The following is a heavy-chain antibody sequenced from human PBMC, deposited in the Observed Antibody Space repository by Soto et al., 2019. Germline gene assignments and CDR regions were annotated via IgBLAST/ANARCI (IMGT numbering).Heavy chain of an antibody. CDR2: IYYSGST. Sequence: SETLSLTCTVSGGSVSSGSYYWSWIRQPPGKGLEWIGYIYYSGSTNYNPSLKSRVTISVDTSKSQFSLKLSSVTAADTAVYYCAREPYYYDSSGYRYDWFDPWGQGTLVTVSS. D-gene: IGHD3-22*01. J-gene: IGHJ5*02. CDR3: AREPYYYDSSGYRYDWFDP. V-gene: IGHV4-61*01. CDR1: GGSVSSGSYY.